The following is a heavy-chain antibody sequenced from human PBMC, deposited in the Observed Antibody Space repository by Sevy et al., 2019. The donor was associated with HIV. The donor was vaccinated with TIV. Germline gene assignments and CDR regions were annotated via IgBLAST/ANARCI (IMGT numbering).Heavy chain of an antibody. D-gene: IGHD2-8*01. Sequence: GGSLRLSCAASGFTFDDYGMSWVRQAPGKGLEWVSGINWNGGSTGYADSVKGRFTISRDNAKNSLYLQMNSLRAEDTALYHCARYMVYAIEGGNYFDYWGQGTLVTVSS. CDR2: INWNGGST. J-gene: IGHJ4*02. CDR1: GFTFDDYG. CDR3: ARYMVYAIEGGNYFDY. V-gene: IGHV3-20*01.